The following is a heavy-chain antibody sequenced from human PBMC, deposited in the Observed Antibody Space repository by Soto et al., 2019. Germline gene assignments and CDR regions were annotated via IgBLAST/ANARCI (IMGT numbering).Heavy chain of an antibody. CDR2: LQSGGNT. D-gene: IGHD2-15*01. CDR1: GFTVSSNY. Sequence: EVQLVESGGGLVQPGGSLRLSCAASGFTVSSNYMTWVRQAPGKGLEWASVLQSGGNTYYADSLKGRFTVSRDNSKNTLYLQMHSLRAEDTAVYYCARDKWCGGGSCSGNFDYWGQGTLVTVSS. V-gene: IGHV3-66*01. J-gene: IGHJ4*02. CDR3: ARDKWCGGGSCSGNFDY.